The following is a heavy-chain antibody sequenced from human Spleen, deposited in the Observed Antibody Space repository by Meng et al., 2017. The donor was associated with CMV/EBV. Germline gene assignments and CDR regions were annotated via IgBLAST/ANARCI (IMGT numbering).Heavy chain of an antibody. CDR1: GFIFSTYE. J-gene: IGHJ4*02. CDR3: VKYSGIAAGPGGFDY. Sequence: GGSLRLSCAASGFIFSTYEMNWVRQAPGEGLEWVSYISGSGSAVHYADSVKGRFTMSRDNAKNSLYLQMNSLRAEDTAVYYCVKYSGIAAGPGGFDYWGQGALVTVSS. CDR2: ISGSGSAV. D-gene: IGHD6-6*01. V-gene: IGHV3-48*03.